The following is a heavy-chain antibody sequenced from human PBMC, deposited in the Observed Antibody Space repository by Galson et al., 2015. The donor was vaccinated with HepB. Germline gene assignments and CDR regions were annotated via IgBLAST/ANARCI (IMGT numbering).Heavy chain of an antibody. J-gene: IGHJ4*02. CDR2: IWHDGGNK. Sequence: SLRLSCAASGLTFSDYGMHWVRQAPGKGLEWVALIWHDGGNKYYADSVKGRFTISRDNSKNTLCLEMNSLRVEDTALYFCARWGPIPAMISQGYYFDFWGQGTLVTVSP. CDR3: ARWGPIPAMISQGYYFDF. CDR1: GLTFSDYG. V-gene: IGHV3-33*01. D-gene: IGHD3/OR15-3a*01.